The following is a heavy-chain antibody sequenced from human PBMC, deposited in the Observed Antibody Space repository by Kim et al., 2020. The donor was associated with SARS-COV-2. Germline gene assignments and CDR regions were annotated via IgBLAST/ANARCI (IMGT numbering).Heavy chain of an antibody. J-gene: IGHJ4*02. CDR3: AKEYNWNFPIDY. D-gene: IGHD1-7*01. Sequence: YYADAMKGRFTISRDNSKNTLYLQMNSLRAEDTAVYYCAKEYNWNFPIDYWGQGTLVTVSS. V-gene: IGHV3-33*06.